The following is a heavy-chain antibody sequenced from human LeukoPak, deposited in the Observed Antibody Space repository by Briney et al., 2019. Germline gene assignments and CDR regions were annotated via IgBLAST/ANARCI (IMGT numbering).Heavy chain of an antibody. CDR3: ARGDLGSGGSCYWFDP. CDR2: INPSGGST. CDR1: GYTFTSYY. Sequence: GASVKVSCKASGYTFTSYYMHWVRQAPGQGLEWMGIINPSGGSTSYAQKFQGRVTMTRDMSTSTVYMELSSLRSEDTAVYYCARGDLGSGGSCYWFDPWGQGTLVTVSS. V-gene: IGHV1-46*01. D-gene: IGHD2-15*01. J-gene: IGHJ5*02.